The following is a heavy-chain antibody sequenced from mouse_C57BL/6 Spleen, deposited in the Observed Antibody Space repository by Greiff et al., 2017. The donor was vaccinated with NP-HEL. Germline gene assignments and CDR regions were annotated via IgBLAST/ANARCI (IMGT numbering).Heavy chain of an antibody. CDR1: GFTFSNYW. Sequence: EVQVVESGGGLVQPGGSMKLSCVASGFTFSNYWMNWVRQSPEKGLEWVAQLRLKSDNYATHYAESVKGRFTISRDDSKSIVYLQMNDLMAEDTGIYYCTQVDYYGSSYGYWGQGTTLTVSA. CDR2: LRLKSDNYAT. V-gene: IGHV6-3*01. J-gene: IGHJ2*01. D-gene: IGHD1-1*01. CDR3: TQVDYYGSSYGY.